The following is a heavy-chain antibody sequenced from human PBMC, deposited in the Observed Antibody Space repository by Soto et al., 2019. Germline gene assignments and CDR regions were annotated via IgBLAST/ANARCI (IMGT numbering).Heavy chain of an antibody. V-gene: IGHV1-24*01. J-gene: IGHJ4*02. Sequence: QVQLVQSGAEVKKPGASVTVSCKVSGYTLTQLSMHWVRRAPGKGLAWRGGFDPEDGEAIYAQKFHGRVTMTEDTSTDTTYIELSSLISQDTAVYYSATVPILDDFWSGYYQYWGQGTLVTVSS. CDR1: GYTLTQLS. CDR2: FDPEDGEA. CDR3: ATVPILDDFWSGYYQY. D-gene: IGHD3-3*01.